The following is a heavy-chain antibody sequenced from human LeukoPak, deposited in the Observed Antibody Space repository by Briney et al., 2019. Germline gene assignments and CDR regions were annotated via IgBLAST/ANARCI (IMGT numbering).Heavy chain of an antibody. CDR1: KFTFTFSSSW. Sequence: GGSLRLSCAVSKFTFTFSSSWMSWVRQAPGKGLEWVGNIQPDGSEQYPVDSVKGRFTISRDNARKLVFLQMNSLGVEDTAVYYCARQSYAKFDPWGQGTLVTVSS. V-gene: IGHV3-7*01. CDR3: ARQSYAKFDP. CDR2: IQPDGSEQ. D-gene: IGHD3-16*01. J-gene: IGHJ5*02.